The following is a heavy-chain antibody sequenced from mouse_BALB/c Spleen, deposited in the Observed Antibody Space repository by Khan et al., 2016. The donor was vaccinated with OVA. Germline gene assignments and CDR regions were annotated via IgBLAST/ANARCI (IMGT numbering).Heavy chain of an antibody. CDR2: INTYTGEP. CDR3: GRVGYNGAMDY. Sequence: QIQLVQSGPEQKKPGETVKISCKASGYTFTNHGMNWVKQAPGKGLKWMGWINTYTGEPTYADDFKGRFAFSLDTSASTFYLQISNLTNEDTATYCCGRVGYNGAMDYWGQGTSVTVSS. V-gene: IGHV9-3-1*01. CDR1: GYTFTNHG. D-gene: IGHD2-14*01. J-gene: IGHJ4*01.